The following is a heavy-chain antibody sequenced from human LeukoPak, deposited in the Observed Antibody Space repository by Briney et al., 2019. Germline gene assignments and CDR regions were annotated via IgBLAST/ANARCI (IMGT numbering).Heavy chain of an antibody. CDR1: GGTFSSYA. CDR3: ASRLYCSNTRCRNFPFAY. CDR2: IIPIFGTA. V-gene: IGHV1-69*01. J-gene: IGHJ4*02. Sequence: SVKVSCKASGGTFSSYAINWVRQAPGQGLEWMGGIIPIFGTANYAQQFQDRVTITADESTSTAYMELSSLRSEDTAIYYCASRLYCSNTRCRNFPFAYWGQGTLVTVSS. D-gene: IGHD2-2*01.